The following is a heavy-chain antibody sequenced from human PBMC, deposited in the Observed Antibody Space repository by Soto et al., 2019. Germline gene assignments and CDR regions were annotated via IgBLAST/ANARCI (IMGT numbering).Heavy chain of an antibody. CDR2: IIPIFGTA. Sequence: GASVKVSCKASGGTFSSYAISWVRQAPGQGLEWMGGIIPIFGTANYAQKFQGRVTITADESTSTAYMELSSLRSEDTAVYYCASLSSGYSYATRWFDPWGQGPRSPSPQ. CDR3: ASLSSGYSYATRWFDP. J-gene: IGHJ5*02. D-gene: IGHD5-18*01. CDR1: GGTFSSYA. V-gene: IGHV1-69*13.